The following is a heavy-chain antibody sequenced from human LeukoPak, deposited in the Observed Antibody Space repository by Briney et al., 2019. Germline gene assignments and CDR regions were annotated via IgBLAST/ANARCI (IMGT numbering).Heavy chain of an antibody. CDR1: GFTFSNYA. J-gene: IGHJ4*02. Sequence: GGSLRLSCAASGFTFSNYAMSWVRQAPGKGLEWVSGISASGGSYYADSVKGRFTVSRDISKNTLYLQMNSLRAEDTAVYFCARQPRDCTGGTCQSAGGFYFYYWSQGTLVTVSS. D-gene: IGHD2-15*01. V-gene: IGHV3-23*01. CDR2: ISASGGS. CDR3: ARQPRDCTGGTCQSAGGFYFYY.